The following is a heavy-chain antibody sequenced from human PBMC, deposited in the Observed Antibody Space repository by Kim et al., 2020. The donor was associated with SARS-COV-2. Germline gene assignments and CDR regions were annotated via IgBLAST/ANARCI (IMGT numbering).Heavy chain of an antibody. Sequence: ASVKVSCKASGYTFTSYGISWVRQAPGQGLEWMGWISAYNGNTNYAQKLQGRVTMTTDTSTSTAYMELRGLRSDDTAVYYCARDKGSIAAAGTLDYFDYWGQGTLVTVSS. CDR1: GYTFTSYG. CDR2: ISAYNGNT. V-gene: IGHV1-18*01. J-gene: IGHJ4*02. D-gene: IGHD6-13*01. CDR3: ARDKGSIAAAGTLDYFDY.